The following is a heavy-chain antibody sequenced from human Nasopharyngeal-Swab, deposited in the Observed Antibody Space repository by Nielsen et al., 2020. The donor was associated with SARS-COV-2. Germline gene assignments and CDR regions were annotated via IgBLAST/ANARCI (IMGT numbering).Heavy chain of an antibody. CDR3: ARSVCCIHYGDYVSDAFDI. V-gene: IGHV1-69*13. Sequence: SVKVSCRASEGTFSSYAISWVRQAPGQGLEWMGGIIPIFGTANYAQKFQGRVTITADESTRTAYMELSSLRSEDTAGYYCARSVCCIHYGDYVSDAFDIWGQGTMVTVSS. J-gene: IGHJ3*02. D-gene: IGHD4-17*01. CDR1: EGTFSSYA. CDR2: IIPIFGTA.